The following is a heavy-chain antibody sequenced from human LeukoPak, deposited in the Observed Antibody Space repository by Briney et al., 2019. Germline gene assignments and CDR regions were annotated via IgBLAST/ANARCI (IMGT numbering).Heavy chain of an antibody. J-gene: IGHJ4*02. V-gene: IGHV1-58*02. Sequence: RASVKVSCKASGFTFTSSAMQWVRQARGQRLECIGWIVVGSGNTNYAQRFQERVTITRDMSTSTAYMELSSLRSEDTAVYYCAADSYPYCSSTSCTEQQPWGQGTLVTVSS. D-gene: IGHD2-2*01. CDR2: IVVGSGNT. CDR3: AADSYPYCSSTSCTEQQP. CDR1: GFTFTSSA.